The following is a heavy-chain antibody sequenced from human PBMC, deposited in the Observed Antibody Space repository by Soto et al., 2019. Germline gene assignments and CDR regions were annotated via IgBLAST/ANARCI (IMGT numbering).Heavy chain of an antibody. CDR3: ARIVYTGNFGLDF. V-gene: IGHV1-18*01. CDR1: GYTFRNYD. Sequence: QVQLVQSGAEVKRPGASVKVSCKASGYTFRNYDVAWVRRAPGHGLEWMGWISISKGKTYYQESLQGRVTITMDTGTTTAQREVRSLRSDDTAVYYCARIVYTGNFGLDFWGQGTTVTV. CDR2: ISISKGKT. J-gene: IGHJ6*02. D-gene: IGHD1-26*01.